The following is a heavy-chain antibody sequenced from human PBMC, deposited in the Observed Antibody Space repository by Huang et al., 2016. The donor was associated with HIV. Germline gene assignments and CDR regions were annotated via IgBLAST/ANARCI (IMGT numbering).Heavy chain of an antibody. CDR3: ARLSSGWSYNWFDP. CDR2: IYFSGRSN. D-gene: IGHD6-19*01. Sequence: QLQLQESGPGLVKPSETLSLTCTVSGGSISSSSYYWGWIRQPPGKGLAWIGRIYFSGRSNYYNPSLKSRVTISVDTSKNQFSLKLSSVTAAHTAVYYCARLSSGWSYNWFDPWGQGTLVTVSS. CDR1: GGSISSSSYY. V-gene: IGHV4-39*01. J-gene: IGHJ5*02.